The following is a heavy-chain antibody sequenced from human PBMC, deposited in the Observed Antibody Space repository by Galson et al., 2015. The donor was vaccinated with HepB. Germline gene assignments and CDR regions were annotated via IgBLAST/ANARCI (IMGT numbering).Heavy chain of an antibody. D-gene: IGHD6-13*01. J-gene: IGHJ4*02. CDR2: ISSNSHYI. CDR1: GFTFSSYS. Sequence: SLRLSCAATGFTFSSYSMNWLRQAPGKGLEWVSFISSNSHYIYYRDSVKGRFTISRDNAKNSVYLQMNSPRAEDTALYYCARTRGAAAGIFDYWGQGSLVTVSS. CDR3: ARTRGAAAGIFDY. V-gene: IGHV3-21*01.